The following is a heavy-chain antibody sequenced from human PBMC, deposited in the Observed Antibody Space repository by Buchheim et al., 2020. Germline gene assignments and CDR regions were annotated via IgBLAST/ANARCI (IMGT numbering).Heavy chain of an antibody. CDR3: AKEGYYYDSSGYYYYFDY. D-gene: IGHD3-22*01. Sequence: EVQLLESGGGLVQPGGSLRLSCAASGFTFSSYAMSWVRQAPGKGLEWVSAISGSGGSTYYADSVKGRFTISRDNSKNTLYLQMNSLRAEDTVVYYCAKEGYYYDSSGYYYYFDYWGQGTL. J-gene: IGHJ4*02. CDR2: ISGSGGST. CDR1: GFTFSSYA. V-gene: IGHV3-23*01.